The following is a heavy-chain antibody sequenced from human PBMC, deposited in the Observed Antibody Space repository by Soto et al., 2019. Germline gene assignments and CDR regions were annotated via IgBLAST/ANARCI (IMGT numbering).Heavy chain of an antibody. D-gene: IGHD3-22*01. CDR3: AKDSVTYYDSSGSYYYGMDV. Sequence: GGSLRLSCAASGFTFSSYGMHWVRQAPGKGLEWVAVISYDGSNKYYADSVKGRFTISRDNSKNTLYLQMNSLRAEDTAVYYCAKDSVTYYDSSGSYYYGMDVWGQGTTVTVSS. J-gene: IGHJ6*02. V-gene: IGHV3-30*18. CDR2: ISYDGSNK. CDR1: GFTFSSYG.